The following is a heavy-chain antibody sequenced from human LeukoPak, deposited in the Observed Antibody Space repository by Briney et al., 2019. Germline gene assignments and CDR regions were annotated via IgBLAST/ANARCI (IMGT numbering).Heavy chain of an antibody. V-gene: IGHV1-2*02. D-gene: IGHD5-18*01. CDR3: ASGYRFRN. CDR2: INPNRGGT. J-gene: IGHJ4*02. CDR1: GYPFTDYY. Sequence: ASVKVSCKASGYPFTDYYMHWVRQPPGQGLEWMGWINPNRGGTDYAQKFQGRVTMTRDTSISTAYMELSRLRYDDTAVYYCASGYRFRNWGQGTLVTVSS.